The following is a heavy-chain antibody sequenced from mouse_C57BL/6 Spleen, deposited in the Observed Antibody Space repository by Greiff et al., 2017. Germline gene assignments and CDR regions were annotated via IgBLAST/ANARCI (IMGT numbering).Heavy chain of an antibody. CDR1: GFTFSSYA. CDR3: ARVRDYAMDY. CDR2: ISDGGSYT. V-gene: IGHV5-4*03. D-gene: IGHD1-1*01. J-gene: IGHJ4*01. Sequence: DVMLVESGGGLVKPGGSLKLSCAASGFTFSSYAMSWVRQTPEKRLEWVATISDGGSYTYYPDNVKGRFTISRDNAKNNLYLQMSHLKSEDTAMYYCARVRDYAMDYWGQGTSVTVSS.